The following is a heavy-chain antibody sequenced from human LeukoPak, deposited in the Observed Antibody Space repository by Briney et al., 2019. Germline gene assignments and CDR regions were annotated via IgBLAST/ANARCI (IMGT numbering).Heavy chain of an antibody. Sequence: SVKVSCKASGGTFSSYAVSWVRQAPGQGLEWMGGIIPIFGTANYAQKFQGRVAITADESTSTAYMELSSLRSEDTAVYYCARADIVVVPAARYYYYYGMDVWGQGTTVTVSS. CDR3: ARADIVVVPAARYYYYYGMDV. V-gene: IGHV1-69*13. CDR1: GGTFSSYA. CDR2: IIPIFGTA. D-gene: IGHD2-2*01. J-gene: IGHJ6*02.